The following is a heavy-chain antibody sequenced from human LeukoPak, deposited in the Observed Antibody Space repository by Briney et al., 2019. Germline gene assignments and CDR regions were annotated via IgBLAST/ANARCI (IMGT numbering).Heavy chain of an antibody. CDR1: GFTFSTYA. Sequence: GGSLRLSCAASGFTFSTYAFHWVRQAPGTGLEWVAVISSDGKSKIYADSVKGRFTISRDNSKNTLFLQMNSLRTEDTAVYYCARGPKADFEYWGQGALVTVSS. J-gene: IGHJ4*02. CDR3: ARGPKADFEY. V-gene: IGHV3-30*04. CDR2: ISSDGKSK.